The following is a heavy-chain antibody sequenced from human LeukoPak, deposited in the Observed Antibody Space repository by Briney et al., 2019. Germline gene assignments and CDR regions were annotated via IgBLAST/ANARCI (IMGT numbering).Heavy chain of an antibody. CDR2: ISSSSSYI. J-gene: IGHJ4*02. Sequence: SGGSLRLSCAASGFTFSSYAMSWVRQAPGKGLEWVSSISSSSSYIYYADSVRGRFTISRDNAKNSLYLQMNSLRPEDTAVYYCARYPGRAAAVPRFDYWGQGTLVTVSS. D-gene: IGHD6-13*01. CDR3: ARYPGRAAAVPRFDY. V-gene: IGHV3-21*01. CDR1: GFTFSSYA.